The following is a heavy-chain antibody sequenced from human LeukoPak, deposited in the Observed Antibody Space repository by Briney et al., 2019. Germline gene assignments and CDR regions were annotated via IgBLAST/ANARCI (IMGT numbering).Heavy chain of an antibody. J-gene: IGHJ4*02. Sequence: GESLKISCRCSGYKLSSYWVGWVRPMPGKGLDWMGIIYPGDSDTRYSPSFQGQVTFSADKSISTAYLQWSSLKVSDTAIYYCARFGVSPVLWGQGTVDSVSS. D-gene: IGHD3-10*01. CDR3: ARFGVSPVL. V-gene: IGHV5-51*01. CDR2: IYPGDSDT. CDR1: GYKLSSYW.